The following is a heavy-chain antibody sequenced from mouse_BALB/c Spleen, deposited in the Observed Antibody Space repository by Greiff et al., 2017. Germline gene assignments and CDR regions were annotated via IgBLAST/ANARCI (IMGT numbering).Heavy chain of an antibody. Sequence: EVHLVESGGGLVQPGGSRKLSCAASGFTFSSFGMHWVRQAPEKGLEWVAYISSGSSTIYYADTVKGRFTISRDNPKNTLFLQMTSLRSEDTAMYYCARRSYYAMDYWGQGTSVTVSS. CDR2: ISSGSSTI. CDR3: ARRSYYAMDY. CDR1: GFTFSSFG. J-gene: IGHJ4*01. V-gene: IGHV5-17*02.